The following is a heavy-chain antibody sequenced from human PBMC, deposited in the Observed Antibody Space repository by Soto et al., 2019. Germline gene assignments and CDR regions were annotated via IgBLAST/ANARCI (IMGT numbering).Heavy chain of an antibody. CDR1: GFTFSSYG. CDR2: IWYDGSNK. Sequence: QVQLVESGGGVVQPGRSLRLSCAASGFTFSSYGMHWVRQAPGKGLEWVAVIWYDGSNKYYADSVKGRFTISRDNSKNTLYLQMNSLRAEDTAVYYCARESDPKARYFDWLFDGMDVWGQGTTVTVSS. J-gene: IGHJ6*02. CDR3: ARESDPKARYFDWLFDGMDV. D-gene: IGHD3-9*01. V-gene: IGHV3-33*01.